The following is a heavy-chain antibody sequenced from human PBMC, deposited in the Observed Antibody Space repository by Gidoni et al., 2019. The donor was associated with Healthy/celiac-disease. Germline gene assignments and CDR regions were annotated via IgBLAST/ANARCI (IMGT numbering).Heavy chain of an antibody. CDR2: INPNSGGT. CDR3: ANGDYATY. Sequence: QVQLLQSGAEVKKPGASVKVSCKAAGYTFTGYSMHWVRQAPGQALEWMGWINPNSGGTNDAQKFQGRVTMTRDTSISTAYMELSRLRSDDTAVYYCANGDYATYWGQGTLVTVSS. J-gene: IGHJ4*02. CDR1: GYTFTGYS. D-gene: IGHD4-17*01. V-gene: IGHV1-2*02.